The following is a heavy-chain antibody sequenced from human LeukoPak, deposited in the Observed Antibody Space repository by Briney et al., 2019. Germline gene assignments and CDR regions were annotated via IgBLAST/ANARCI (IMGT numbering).Heavy chain of an antibody. Sequence: GGSLRLSCAASGFSFSGYWMTWVRQAPGKGLEWVANIKQDGSETSYVTSVRGRFTISRDNAKNSLYLQMNNLRVEDAAVYFCAREEVKSFDNWGQGTLVTVSS. V-gene: IGHV3-7*03. CDR3: AREEVKSFDN. J-gene: IGHJ4*02. CDR1: GFSFSGYW. CDR2: IKQDGSET.